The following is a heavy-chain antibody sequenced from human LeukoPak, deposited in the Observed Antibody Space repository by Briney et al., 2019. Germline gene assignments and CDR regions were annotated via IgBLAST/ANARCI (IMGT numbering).Heavy chain of an antibody. CDR2: INHSGGT. CDR1: GGSFSGYY. D-gene: IGHD3-3*01. J-gene: IGHJ3*02. CDR3: ARGPHYAIFGVVKPSGAFDI. V-gene: IGHV4-34*01. Sequence: SETLSLTCAVYGGSFSGYYWSWIRQPPGKGLEWIGEINHSGGTNYKSSLKSRVTISVDTSKNQFSLKLSSVTAADTAVYYCARGPHYAIFGVVKPSGAFDIWGQGTMVTVSS.